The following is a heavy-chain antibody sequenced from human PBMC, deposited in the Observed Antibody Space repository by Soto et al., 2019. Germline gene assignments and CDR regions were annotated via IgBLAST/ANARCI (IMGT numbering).Heavy chain of an antibody. V-gene: IGHV1-18*01. CDR1: GYTFSNYG. Sequence: QVQLVQSGAEVKKPGASVKVSCKASGYTFSNYGISWVRQAPGQGPEWMGWISGYNGNTNYAQTLQGRVTMATDRSTSQGCDERRSPRSHDTAVYYRARGRSSWSAEYSQHWCQGTLVIVAS. CDR3: ARGRSSWSAEYSQH. D-gene: IGHD6-13*01. J-gene: IGHJ1*01. CDR2: ISGYNGNT.